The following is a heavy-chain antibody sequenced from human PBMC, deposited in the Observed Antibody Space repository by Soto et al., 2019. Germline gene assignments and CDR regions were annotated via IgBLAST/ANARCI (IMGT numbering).Heavy chain of an antibody. CDR2: MSDDGSTK. V-gene: IGHV3-30*18. CDR3: AKDTYLRFLQWANRAYYFDY. D-gene: IGHD3-3*01. J-gene: IGHJ4*02. CDR1: GFTFTSYG. Sequence: QVQLVESGGGVVQPGRSLRLSCTASGFTFTSYGMHWVRQAPGKGLEWVAIMSDDGSTKYYADSVKGRFTISRDDSKNTVYLQMNSAIAEETAVYFCAKDTYLRFLQWANRAYYFDYWGPGTLVSVSS.